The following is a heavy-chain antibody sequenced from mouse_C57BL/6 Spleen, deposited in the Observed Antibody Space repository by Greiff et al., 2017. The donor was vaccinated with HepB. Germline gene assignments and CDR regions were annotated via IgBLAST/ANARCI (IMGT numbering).Heavy chain of an antibody. CDR3: AIDMAIYYGNGGFAY. Sequence: QVQLQQPGAELVKPGASVKLSCKASGYTFTSYWMHWVKQRPGRGLEWIGRIDPNSGGTKYNEKFKSKATLTVDKPSSTAYMQLSSLTSEDSAVYYCAIDMAIYYGNGGFAYWGQGTLVTVSA. V-gene: IGHV1-72*01. CDR1: GYTFTSYW. J-gene: IGHJ3*01. D-gene: IGHD2-1*01. CDR2: IDPNSGGT.